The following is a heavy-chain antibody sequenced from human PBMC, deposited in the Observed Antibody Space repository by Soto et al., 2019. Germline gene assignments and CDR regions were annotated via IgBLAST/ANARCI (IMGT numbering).Heavy chain of an antibody. CDR1: GGSFSDYY. V-gene: IGHV4-34*01. D-gene: IGHD1-1*01. J-gene: IGHJ4*02. Sequence: SETLSLTCAVSGGSFSDYYWSWVRQPPGKGLEWIGEIHPSGSIYYSPSLKSRGTILVDTSKNQFSLKVTSVTAADTAIYYCSRGTDAYKTGNSWGQGIQVTVSS. CDR2: IHPSGSI. CDR3: SRGTDAYKTGNS.